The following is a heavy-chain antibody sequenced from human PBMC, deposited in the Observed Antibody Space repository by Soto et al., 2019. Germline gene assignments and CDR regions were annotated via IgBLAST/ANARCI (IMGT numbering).Heavy chain of an antibody. V-gene: IGHV2-70*01. CDR3: ARMVRIAARPDDYYYYYGMDV. CDR2: IDWEDDK. D-gene: IGHD6-6*01. Sequence: GSGPTLVNPTQTLTLTCTFSGFSLSTSGMCVSWIRQPPGKALEWLALIDWEDDKYYSKSLKTRLTISKDTSKNQVVLTMTNMDPVDTATYYCARMVRIAARPDDYYYYYGMDVWGQGTTVTVSS. CDR1: GFSLSTSGMC. J-gene: IGHJ6*02.